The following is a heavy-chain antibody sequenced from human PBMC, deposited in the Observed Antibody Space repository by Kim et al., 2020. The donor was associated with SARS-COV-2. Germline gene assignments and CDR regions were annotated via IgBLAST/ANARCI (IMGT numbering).Heavy chain of an antibody. Sequence: SETLSLTCTVSGGSISSYYWSWIRQPPGKGLEWIGYIYYSGSTNYNPSLKSRVTISVDTSKNQFSLKLRSVTAADTAVYYCARARRYYDSGAYCDYWGQGTLVTVSS. CDR3: ARARRYYDSGAYCDY. V-gene: IGHV4-59*01. D-gene: IGHD3-22*01. J-gene: IGHJ4*02. CDR1: GGSISSYY. CDR2: IYYSGST.